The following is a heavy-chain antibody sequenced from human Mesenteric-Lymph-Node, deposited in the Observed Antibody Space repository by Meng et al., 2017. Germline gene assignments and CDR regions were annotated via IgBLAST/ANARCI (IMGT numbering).Heavy chain of an antibody. CDR3: ARALVVEATYYYGMDV. Sequence: GGSLRLSCAASGFTFSSYEMNWVRQAPGKGLEWVSYISSSGSTIYYADSVKGRFTISRDNAKNSLYLQMNSLRAEDTAVYYCARALVVEATYYYGMDVWGQGTTVTVSS. J-gene: IGHJ6*02. CDR1: GFTFSSYE. V-gene: IGHV3-48*03. D-gene: IGHD1-26*01. CDR2: ISSSGSTI.